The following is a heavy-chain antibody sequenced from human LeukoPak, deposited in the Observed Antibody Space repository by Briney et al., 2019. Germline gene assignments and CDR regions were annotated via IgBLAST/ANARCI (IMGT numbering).Heavy chain of an antibody. CDR2: INHSGST. CDR1: GGSFSGYY. D-gene: IGHD5-24*01. J-gene: IGHJ6*02. V-gene: IGHV4-34*01. Sequence: PSETLSLTCAVYGGSFSGYYWSWIRQPPGKGLEWIGEINHSGSTNYNPSLKSRVTISVDTSKNQFSLKLSSVTAADTAVYYCARGLEDGYNLHYYYYYGMDVWGQGTTVTVSS. CDR3: ARGLEDGYNLHYYYYYGMDV.